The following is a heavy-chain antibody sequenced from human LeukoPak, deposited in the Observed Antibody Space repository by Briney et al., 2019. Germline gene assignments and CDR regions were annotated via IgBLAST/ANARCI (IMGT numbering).Heavy chain of an antibody. CDR1: GVSFNDYY. Sequence: PSETLSLTCAVSGVSFNDYYWSWVRQTPGKGLEWMGEINHSGYTSGSPSLKSRVTLSIDTSRKQFSLNLRSVTVADSGIYYCARMTTGHDYWGQGTLGTVSS. V-gene: IGHV4-34*01. J-gene: IGHJ4*02. D-gene: IGHD4-17*01. CDR3: ARMTTGHDY. CDR2: INHSGYT.